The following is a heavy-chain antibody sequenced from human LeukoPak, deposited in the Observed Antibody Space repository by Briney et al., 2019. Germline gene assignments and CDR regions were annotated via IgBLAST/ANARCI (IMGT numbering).Heavy chain of an antibody. CDR1: GGSISSYY. V-gene: IGHV4-59*12. D-gene: IGHD3-22*01. J-gene: IGHJ3*02. CDR2: IYYSGST. Sequence: SETLSLTCTVSGGSISSYYWSWIRQPPGKGLEWIGYIYYSGSTNYNPSLKSRVTISVDTSKNQFSLRLSSVTAADTAVYYCARGSKHYYDSSGYLLPRNAFDIWGQGTMVTVSS. CDR3: ARGSKHYYDSSGYLLPRNAFDI.